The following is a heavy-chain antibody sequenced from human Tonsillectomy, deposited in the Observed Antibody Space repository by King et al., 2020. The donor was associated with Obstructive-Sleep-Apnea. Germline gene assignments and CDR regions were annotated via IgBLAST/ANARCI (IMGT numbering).Heavy chain of an antibody. Sequence: VQLVESGGGLVTPGGSLSISCAASGFTFSDFHMTWIRQAPGKGLEWVSHISTSGKTIYYADSVKGRLTIPRDNAKNSLYLQINSLRADDTAVYYCARARDDDYGAYWYFDLWGRGTLVTVSS. V-gene: IGHV3-11*01. CDR1: GFTFSDFH. D-gene: IGHD4-17*01. CDR2: ISTSGKTI. J-gene: IGHJ2*01. CDR3: ARARDDDYGAYWYFDL.